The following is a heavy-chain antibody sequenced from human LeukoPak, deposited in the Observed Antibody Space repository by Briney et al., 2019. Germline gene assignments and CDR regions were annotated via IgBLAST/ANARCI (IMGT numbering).Heavy chain of an antibody. V-gene: IGHV3-23*01. CDR1: GFTFSSYA. Sequence: PGGSLRLSCAASGFTFSSYAMSWVRQAPGKGLEGVSAISGSGGSTYYADSVKGRFTISRDNSKNTLYLQMNSLRAEDTAVYYCAKDLVSGGCSSTSCYTGRAFDIWGQGTMVTVSS. CDR2: ISGSGGST. CDR3: AKDLVSGGCSSTSCYTGRAFDI. J-gene: IGHJ3*02. D-gene: IGHD2-2*02.